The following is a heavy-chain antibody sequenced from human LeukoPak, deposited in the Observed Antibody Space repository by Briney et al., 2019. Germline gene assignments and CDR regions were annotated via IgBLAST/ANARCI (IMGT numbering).Heavy chain of an antibody. CDR3: ARGAAAPSPLDY. Sequence: GGSLRLSCAASGFIVRGNYMSWVRQAPGEGLEWVSIIYSGDSTYYADSVKGRFTISRDNSKNTLYLQMKSLRAEDTAVYYCARGAAAPSPLDYWGQGTPVTVSS. J-gene: IGHJ4*02. CDR2: IYSGDST. D-gene: IGHD6-13*01. V-gene: IGHV3-53*01. CDR1: GFIVRGNY.